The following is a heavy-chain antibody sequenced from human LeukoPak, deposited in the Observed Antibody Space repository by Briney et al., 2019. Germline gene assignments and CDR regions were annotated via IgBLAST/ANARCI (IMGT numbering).Heavy chain of an antibody. CDR2: INPSGGST. CDR3: ARDRRYSWSYEPFDY. CDR1: GYTFTSYY. D-gene: IGHD1-26*01. Sequence: GASVKVSCKASGYTFTSYYMHWVRQAPGQGLEWMGIINPSGGSTSYAQKFQGRVTMTRDMSTSTVYMELSSLRSEDTAVYYCARDRRYSWSYEPFDYWGQGTLVTVSS. V-gene: IGHV1-46*01. J-gene: IGHJ4*02.